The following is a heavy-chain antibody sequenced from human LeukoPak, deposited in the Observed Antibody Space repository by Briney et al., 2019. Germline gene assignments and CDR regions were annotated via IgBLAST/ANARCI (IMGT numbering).Heavy chain of an antibody. J-gene: IGHJ6*03. CDR2: IKQDGSEK. CDR3: ARGEYYYYYYYMDV. Sequence: GGSLRLSCAASGFTFSSYWMSWVRQAPGKGLEWVANIKQDGSEKYYVDSVKGRFTISRDNAKNSLYLQMNSLRAEDTAVYYCARGEYYYYYYYMDVWGKGTTVTVSS. V-gene: IGHV3-7*01. CDR1: GFTFSSYW.